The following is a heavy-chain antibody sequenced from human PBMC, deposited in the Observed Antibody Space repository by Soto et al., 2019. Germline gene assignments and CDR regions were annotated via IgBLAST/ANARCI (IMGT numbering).Heavy chain of an antibody. CDR3: ARGVQLWLRKDYGMDV. J-gene: IGHJ6*02. CDR1: RYTFTSYD. Sequence: ASVKVSSKASRYTFTSYDINLVRQATGQGLEWMGWMNPNSGNTGYAQKFQGRVTMTRNTSISTAYMELSSLRSEDTAVYYCARGVQLWLRKDYGMDVWGQGTTVTVSS. D-gene: IGHD5-18*01. V-gene: IGHV1-8*01. CDR2: MNPNSGNT.